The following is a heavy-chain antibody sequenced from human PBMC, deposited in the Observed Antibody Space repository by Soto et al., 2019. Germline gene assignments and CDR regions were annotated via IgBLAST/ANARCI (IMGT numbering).Heavy chain of an antibody. CDR2: IYYSGST. J-gene: IGHJ5*02. Sequence: SETLSLTCTVSGCSISSSYWSWIRQPPGKGLEWIGYIYYSGSTNYNPSLRSRVTISVDTSKNQFSLKLRSVTAADTAVYYCASSVYGDYGGYWFDPWGRGTLVTVS. CDR1: GCSISSSY. CDR3: ASSVYGDYGGYWFDP. D-gene: IGHD4-17*01. V-gene: IGHV4-59*01.